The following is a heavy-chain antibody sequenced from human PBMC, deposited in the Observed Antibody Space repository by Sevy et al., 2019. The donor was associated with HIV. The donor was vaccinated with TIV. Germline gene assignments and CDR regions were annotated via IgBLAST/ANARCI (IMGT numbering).Heavy chain of an antibody. J-gene: IGHJ4*02. Sequence: GGSLRLSCAASGFTFTTYWMTWVRQAPGKGLEWVANINQDGSKINYVDSVKGRFIISRDNAKKSLYVQMNSLRADDTAVYYCARVGIFEKSESQYKFMDSWGQGTLVTVSS. V-gene: IGHV3-7*01. CDR2: INQDGSKI. D-gene: IGHD3-10*01. CDR1: GFTFTTYW. CDR3: ARVGIFEKSESQYKFMDS.